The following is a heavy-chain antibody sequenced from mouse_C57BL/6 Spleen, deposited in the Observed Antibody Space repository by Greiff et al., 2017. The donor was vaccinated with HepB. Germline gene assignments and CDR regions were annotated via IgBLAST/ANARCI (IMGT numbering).Heavy chain of an antibody. CDR1: GYAFSSSW. V-gene: IGHV1-82*01. Sequence: VQLQESGPELVKPGASVKISCKASGYAFSSSWMNWVKQRPGKGLEWIGRIYPGDGDTNYNGKFKGKATLTADKSSSTAYMQLSSLTSEDSAVYFCARSDAPYYAMDYWGQGTSVTVSS. J-gene: IGHJ4*01. CDR2: IYPGDGDT. CDR3: ARSDAPYYAMDY.